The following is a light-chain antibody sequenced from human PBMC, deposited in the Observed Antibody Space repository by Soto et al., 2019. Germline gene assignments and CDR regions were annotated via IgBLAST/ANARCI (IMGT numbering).Light chain of an antibody. CDR2: GAS. CDR3: QQYGRSPRT. J-gene: IGKJ1*01. CDR1: QSVASGF. V-gene: IGKV3-20*01. Sequence: EIVLTQSPDILSLSPGERATLSCRASQSVASGFLAWYQQKPGLAPRLLIYGASNRAADIPDRFSGSGSGTDFTLTINTLESEDFAVYYCQQYGRSPRTFGQGIKVDIK.